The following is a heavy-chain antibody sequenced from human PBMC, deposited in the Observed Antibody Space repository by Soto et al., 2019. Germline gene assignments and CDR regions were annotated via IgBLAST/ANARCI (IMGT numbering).Heavy chain of an antibody. J-gene: IGHJ4*02. CDR2: ISWNSGSI. D-gene: IGHD6-13*01. V-gene: IGHV3-9*01. CDR1: GLTFDEYA. CDR3: ARDGTRAYTSSWYYFDY. Sequence: EVQLVESGGGLVQPGRYLRLSFAASGLTFDEYAIHWVRQAPGNGLEWVSGISWNSGSIGYADSVKGRFTISRDNAKKSLNRQMNSLRAEDTAFYYCARDGTRAYTSSWYYFDYWGQGALVTVSS.